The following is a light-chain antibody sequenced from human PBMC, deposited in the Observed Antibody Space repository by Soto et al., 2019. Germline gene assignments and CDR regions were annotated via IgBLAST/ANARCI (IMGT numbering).Light chain of an antibody. CDR3: QQYGGSSWT. CDR2: GTS. CDR1: QSVLYSSNNKNY. V-gene: IGKV4-1*01. Sequence: DIVMTQSPDSLAVSLGERATISCKSSQSVLYSSNNKNYLAWYQQKPGQAPRLLISGTSNRATGIPDRFSGSGSGTDFTLTISRLEPEDFAVYYCQQYGGSSWTFGQGTKVDIK. J-gene: IGKJ1*01.